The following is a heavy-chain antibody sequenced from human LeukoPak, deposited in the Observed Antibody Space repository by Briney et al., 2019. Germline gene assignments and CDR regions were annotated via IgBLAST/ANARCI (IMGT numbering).Heavy chain of an antibody. CDR1: GFTFSSYA. V-gene: IGHV3-30*04. CDR3: ARDRCSGGRCHSLSVGHMDV. J-gene: IGHJ6*03. CDR2: ISYDGSNK. Sequence: GRSLRLSCAASGFTFSSYAMHWVRQAPGKGLEWVAVISYDGSNKYYADSVKGRFTISRDNAKNSLYLQMNSLRAEDTALYYCARDRCSGGRCHSLSVGHMDVWGKGTTVTVSS. D-gene: IGHD2-15*01.